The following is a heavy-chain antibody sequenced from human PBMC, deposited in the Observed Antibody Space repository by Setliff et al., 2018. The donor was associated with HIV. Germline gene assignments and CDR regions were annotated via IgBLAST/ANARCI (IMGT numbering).Heavy chain of an antibody. CDR3: AREYVSRLYWYFDL. Sequence: SETLSLTCTVSGYSIRSGYYWGWIRQSPGKGLEWIGTMFRTGTSYYNPSLKSRVTISVDTSKNQFSLKLSSVTAADTAVYYCAREYVSRLYWYFDLWGRGTLVTVSS. V-gene: IGHV4-38-2*02. J-gene: IGHJ2*01. CDR2: MFRTGTS. CDR1: GYSIRSGYY. D-gene: IGHD2-8*01.